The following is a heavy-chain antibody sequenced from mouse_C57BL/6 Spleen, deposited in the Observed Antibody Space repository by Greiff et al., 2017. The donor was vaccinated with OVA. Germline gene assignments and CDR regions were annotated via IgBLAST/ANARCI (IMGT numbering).Heavy chain of an antibody. Sequence: DVQLVESGPGLVKPSQSLSLTCSVTGYSITSGYYWNWIRQFPGNKLEWMGYISYDGSNNYNPSLKNRISITRDTSKNQFFLKLNSVTTEDTATYYCARGITTVAHYFDYWGQGTTLTVSS. CDR3: ARGITTVAHYFDY. V-gene: IGHV3-6*01. CDR2: ISYDGSN. CDR1: GYSITSGYY. J-gene: IGHJ2*01. D-gene: IGHD1-1*01.